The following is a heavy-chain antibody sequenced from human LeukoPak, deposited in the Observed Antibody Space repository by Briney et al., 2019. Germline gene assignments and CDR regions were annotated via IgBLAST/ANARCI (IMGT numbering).Heavy chain of an antibody. CDR3: ARDRTVLVPTAPGNGMDV. V-gene: IGHV6-1*01. D-gene: IGHD3-10*01. Sequence: SQTLSLTCAISGDSVSSNSAAWNWIRQSPSRGLEWLGRTYYRSKWYNDYAVSVKSRITINPDTSKNQFSLQQNSVTPEDTAVYYCARDRTVLVPTAPGNGMDVWGQGTTVTVSS. CDR2: TYYRSKWYN. J-gene: IGHJ6*02. CDR1: GDSVSSNSAA.